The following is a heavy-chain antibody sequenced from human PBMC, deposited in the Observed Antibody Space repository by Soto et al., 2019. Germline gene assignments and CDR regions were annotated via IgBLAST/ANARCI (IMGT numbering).Heavy chain of an antibody. J-gene: IGHJ4*02. V-gene: IGHV4-59*01. D-gene: IGHD4-17*01. CDR3: ARVLVYGDYTFEY. CDR2: IYYSGST. Sequence: TSETLSLTCAVSGGSISSYYWSWIRQPPGKGLEWIGYIYYSGSTNYNPSLKSRVTISVDTSKNQFSLKLSSVTAADTAVYYCARVLVYGDYTFEYWGQGTLVTVSS. CDR1: GGSISSYY.